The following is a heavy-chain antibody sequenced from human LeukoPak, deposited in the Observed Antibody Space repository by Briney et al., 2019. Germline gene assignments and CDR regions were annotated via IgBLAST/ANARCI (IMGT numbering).Heavy chain of an antibody. CDR1: GGSISSYY. V-gene: IGHV4-59*01. Sequence: SETLSLTCTVSGGSISSYYWSWIRQPPGKGLEWIGYIYYSGSTNYNPSLKSRVTISVDTSKNQFSLKLSSVTAAHTAVYYCGSVYSGSYRVGYYGMDVWGQGTTVTVSS. D-gene: IGHD1-26*01. CDR2: IYYSGST. J-gene: IGHJ6*02. CDR3: GSVYSGSYRVGYYGMDV.